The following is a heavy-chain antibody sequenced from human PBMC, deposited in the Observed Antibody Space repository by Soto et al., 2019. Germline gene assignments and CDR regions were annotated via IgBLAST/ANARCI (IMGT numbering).Heavy chain of an antibody. D-gene: IGHD6-19*01. Sequence: SETLSLTCAVSGGSISSSNWWSWVRQPPGKGLEWIGEIYHSGSTNYIPSLKSRVAISVDKSKNQFSLKLSSVIAADTAVYYCARGASFLIAVAEPNWFDPWGQGTLVTVSS. CDR1: GGSISSSNW. V-gene: IGHV4-4*02. J-gene: IGHJ5*02. CDR3: ARGASFLIAVAEPNWFDP. CDR2: IYHSGST.